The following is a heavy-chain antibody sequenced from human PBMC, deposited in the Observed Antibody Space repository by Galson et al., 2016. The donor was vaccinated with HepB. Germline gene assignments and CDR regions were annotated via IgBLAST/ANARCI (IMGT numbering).Heavy chain of an antibody. CDR1: GFTFKIYG. CDR3: AKGDLLTGSTWGYYLDY. J-gene: IGHJ4*02. V-gene: IGHV3-33*03. Sequence: SLRLSCAASGFTFKIYGVHWVRQAPGKGLEWVATIWSDENNRYYGDSVKGRFSISRDNPKNTAYLQMNSLRVEDTAVYYCAKGDLLTGSTWGYYLDYWGQGTLVSVSS. CDR2: IWSDENNR. D-gene: IGHD3-9*01.